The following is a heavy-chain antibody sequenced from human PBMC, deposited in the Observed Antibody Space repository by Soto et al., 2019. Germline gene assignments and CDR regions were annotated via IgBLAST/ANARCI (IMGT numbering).Heavy chain of an antibody. J-gene: IGHJ4*02. D-gene: IGHD1-1*01. CDR1: GFSFNDAW. CDR3: TTDPHSTGTKY. Sequence: GGSLRLSCADSGFSFNDAWITWGRQSPGAGLEWVGRIKSKTDGGTTDYAAPVRGRFAISRDASKTTVYPQMNRLKTEDTAVYYCTTDPHSTGTKYWGQGTLVTVSS. CDR2: IKSKTDGGTT. V-gene: IGHV3-15*01.